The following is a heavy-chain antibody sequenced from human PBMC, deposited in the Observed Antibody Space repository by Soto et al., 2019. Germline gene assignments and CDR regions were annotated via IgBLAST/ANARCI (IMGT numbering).Heavy chain of an antibody. Sequence: ASVKVSCKASGYTFTSYGISWVRQAPGQGLEWMGWISAYNGNTNYAQKLQGRVTMTTDTSTSTAYMELRSLRSDDTAVYYCARVPLYGSGSHYYYGMDVWGQGTTVTVSS. V-gene: IGHV1-18*01. CDR1: GYTFTSYG. CDR2: ISAYNGNT. J-gene: IGHJ6*02. CDR3: ARVPLYGSGSHYYYGMDV. D-gene: IGHD3-10*01.